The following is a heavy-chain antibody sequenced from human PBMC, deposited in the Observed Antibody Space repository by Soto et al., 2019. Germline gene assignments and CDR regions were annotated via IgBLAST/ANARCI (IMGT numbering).Heavy chain of an antibody. V-gene: IGHV1-69*12. CDR2: IIAFSDIV. J-gene: IGHJ6*02. D-gene: IGHD6-13*01. CDR3: ARSLYSSSWYHSGNSYYYYGMDV. Sequence: QVQSVQSGAEVKKPGSSVKVSCKASGGTFGIYAITWVRQAPRQGLEWMGGIIAFSDIVNYTQKLQGRVTITADESTSTAYLDLSSLRSDDTAVYYCARSLYSSSWYHSGNSYYYYGMDVWGQGTTVTVSS. CDR1: GGTFGIYA.